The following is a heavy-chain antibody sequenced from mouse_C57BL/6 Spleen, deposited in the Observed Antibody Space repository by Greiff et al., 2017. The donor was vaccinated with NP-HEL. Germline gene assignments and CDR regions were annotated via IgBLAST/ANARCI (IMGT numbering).Heavy chain of an antibody. J-gene: IGHJ4*01. CDR1: GFSLTSYG. D-gene: IGHD1-1*01. Sequence: QVQLKESGPGLVAPSQSLSITCTVSGFSLTSYGVHWVRQPPGKGLEWLVVIWSDGSTTYNSALKSRLSISKDNSKSQVFLKMNSLQTDDTAMYYCARQNSDGSRYDAMDYWGQGASVTVA. CDR2: IWSDGST. V-gene: IGHV2-6-1*01. CDR3: ARQNSDGSRYDAMDY.